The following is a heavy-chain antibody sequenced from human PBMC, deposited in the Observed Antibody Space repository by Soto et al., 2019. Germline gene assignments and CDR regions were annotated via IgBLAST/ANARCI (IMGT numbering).Heavy chain of an antibody. D-gene: IGHD6-6*01. Sequence: PGGSLRLSCAASGFTFSSYAMHGVRQAPGKGLEWVAVISYDGSNKYYADSVKGRFTISRDNSKNTLYLQMNSLRAEDTAVYYCARDVFSSSSSGYYYYYGMDVWGQGTTVTVSS. CDR1: GFTFSSYA. J-gene: IGHJ6*02. CDR3: ARDVFSSSSSGYYYYYGMDV. V-gene: IGHV3-30-3*01. CDR2: ISYDGSNK.